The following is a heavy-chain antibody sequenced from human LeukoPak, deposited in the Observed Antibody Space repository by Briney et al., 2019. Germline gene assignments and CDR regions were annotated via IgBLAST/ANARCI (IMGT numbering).Heavy chain of an antibody. V-gene: IGHV3-23*01. D-gene: IGHD3-22*01. CDR3: AKTTTESSSGRYPAWPIDY. CDR1: GFTFGSYA. Sequence: GGSLRLSCAASGFTFGSYAMYWVRQAPGKGLEWVSGIFGSGGSAHYADSVKGRFTISRDNSKNTVYLQMDSLRAEDTAIYYSAKTTTESSSGRYPAWPIDYWGQGTLVTVSS. J-gene: IGHJ4*02. CDR2: IFGSGGSA.